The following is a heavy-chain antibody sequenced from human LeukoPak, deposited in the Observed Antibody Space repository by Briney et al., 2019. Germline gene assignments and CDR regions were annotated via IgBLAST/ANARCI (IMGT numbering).Heavy chain of an antibody. Sequence: PSETLSLTCTVSGGSISSYYWSWIRQPAGKGLEWIGRIYTSGSTNYNPSLKSRVTISVDTSKNQFSLKLSSVTAADTAVYYCARRGGGGTYYDILTGYRTIPPDAFDIWGQGTMVTVSS. J-gene: IGHJ3*02. CDR1: GGSISSYY. V-gene: IGHV4-4*07. CDR2: IYTSGST. D-gene: IGHD3-9*01. CDR3: ARRGGGGTYYDILTGYRTIPPDAFDI.